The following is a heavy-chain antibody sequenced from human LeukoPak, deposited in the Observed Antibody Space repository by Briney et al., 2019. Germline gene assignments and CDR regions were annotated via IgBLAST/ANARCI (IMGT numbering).Heavy chain of an antibody. Sequence: SGGSLRLSCAASGFTFSSYTMNWVRQAPGKGLEWVSYISGGSSTIYYADSVKGRFTISRDNAKNSLYLQMSSLSDEDTAVYYCAREVGFDCWGQGTLVTVSS. CDR3: AREVGFDC. CDR1: GFTFSSYT. CDR2: ISGGSSTI. J-gene: IGHJ4*02. V-gene: IGHV3-48*02.